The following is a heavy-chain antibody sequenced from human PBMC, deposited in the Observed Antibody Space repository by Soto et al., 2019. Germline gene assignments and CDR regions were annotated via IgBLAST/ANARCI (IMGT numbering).Heavy chain of an antibody. Sequence: QLHLVESGGGVVQPGGSLRLSCAASSFSFSSYGMHWVRQAPGKGLGGVAVVWLGGINKYYADSVRGRFTISRDDSTNTLYLQMNSLRAEDTSIYYCGRALDTTTVTRGGIDVWGQGTTVTVSS. CDR2: VWLGGINK. D-gene: IGHD4-17*01. CDR1: SFSFSSYG. V-gene: IGHV3-33*01. J-gene: IGHJ6*02. CDR3: GRALDTTTVTRGGIDV.